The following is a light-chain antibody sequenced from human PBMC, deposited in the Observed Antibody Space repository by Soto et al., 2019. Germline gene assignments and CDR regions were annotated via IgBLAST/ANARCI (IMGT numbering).Light chain of an antibody. V-gene: IGKV1-5*01. CDR1: QSISHW. CDR3: QQYDSVLGT. J-gene: IGKJ1*01. CDR2: DAS. Sequence: DVQMAPSPATQSASVGVRVTSTCRASQSISHWLAWYQQKPGKAPKFLIYDASSLESGVPSRFSGSGSGTEFTLTISSLQPDDFATYYCQQYDSVLGTFGPGTKVDIK.